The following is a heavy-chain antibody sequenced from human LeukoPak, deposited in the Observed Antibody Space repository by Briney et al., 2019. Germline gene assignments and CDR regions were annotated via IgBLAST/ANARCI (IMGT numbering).Heavy chain of an antibody. CDR1: GGSISGYF. Sequence: SEALSLTCSVSGGSISGYFWSWIRQPPGKGLEWIGYISYSGSTDYNPSLESRVTMSVDTSRNQFSVKLKSVTAADTAVYYCARSEAPTIRGIIMLNWVDPWGQGTLVTVSS. D-gene: IGHD3-10*01. CDR2: ISYSGST. J-gene: IGHJ5*02. CDR3: ARSEAPTIRGIIMLNWVDP. V-gene: IGHV4-59*01.